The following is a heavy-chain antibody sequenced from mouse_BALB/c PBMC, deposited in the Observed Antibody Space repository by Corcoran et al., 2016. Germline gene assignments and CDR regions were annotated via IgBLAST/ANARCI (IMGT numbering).Heavy chain of an antibody. CDR1: GHTFTNYG. V-gene: IGHV9-1*02. Sequence: QIQLVQSGPELKKPGETVKISCKASGHTFTNYGMNWVKQAPGKGLKWMGWINTYTGEPTYADDFKGRFAFSLETSASTAYLQINNLKNEDMATYFCARKIHYYGSSYWYFDVWGAGTTVTVSS. CDR2: INTYTGEP. J-gene: IGHJ1*01. D-gene: IGHD1-1*01. CDR3: ARKIHYYGSSYWYFDV.